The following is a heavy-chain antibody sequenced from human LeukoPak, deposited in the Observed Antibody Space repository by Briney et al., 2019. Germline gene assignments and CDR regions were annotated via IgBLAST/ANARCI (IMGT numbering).Heavy chain of an antibody. D-gene: IGHD1-1*01. V-gene: IGHV3-74*01. Sequence: GGSLRLSCAASGLTFSSHWMHWVRQAPGKGLVWVSRITNDGSSTTYADSVKGRFTISRDNSKNTLYLQMNSLRAEDTAVYYCAKAPPYKKYFDYWGQGTLVTVSS. CDR1: GLTFSSHW. CDR3: AKAPPYKKYFDY. CDR2: ITNDGSST. J-gene: IGHJ4*02.